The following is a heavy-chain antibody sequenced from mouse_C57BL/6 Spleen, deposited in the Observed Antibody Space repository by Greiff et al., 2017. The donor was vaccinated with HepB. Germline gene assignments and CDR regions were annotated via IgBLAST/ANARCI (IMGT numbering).Heavy chain of an antibody. J-gene: IGHJ4*01. D-gene: IGHD1-1*01. V-gene: IGHV1-53*01. CDR1: GFTFSSYW. CDR3: ARSRENYGGRLGDY. CDR2: INPSDGGT. Sequence: QVQLQQSGTELVKPGASVKLSCTASGFTFSSYWMPWVRQTPGQGLEWIGNINPSDGGTNYNEKFKGKATLTIDNSSSTAYMQLSSRTSEDAAVYFCARSRENYGGRLGDYWGQGTSVTVSS.